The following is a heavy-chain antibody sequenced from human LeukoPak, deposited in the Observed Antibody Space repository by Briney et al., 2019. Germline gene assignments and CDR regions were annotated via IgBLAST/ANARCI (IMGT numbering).Heavy chain of an antibody. CDR1: GGSISSSY. CDR3: ARGGVVVVPAAKRYFQH. J-gene: IGHJ1*01. V-gene: IGHV4-34*01. D-gene: IGHD2-2*01. Sequence: KPSETLSLTCTVSGGSISSSYWSWIRQPPGKGLEWIGEINHSGSTNYNPSLKSRVTISVDTSKNQFSLKLSSVTAADTAVYYCARGGVVVVPAAKRYFQHWGQGTLVTVSS. CDR2: INHSGST.